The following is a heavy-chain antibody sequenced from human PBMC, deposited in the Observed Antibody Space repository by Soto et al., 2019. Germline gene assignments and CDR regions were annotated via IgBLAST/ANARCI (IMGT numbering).Heavy chain of an antibody. Sequence: GXSXKVSYKASGDTXSNLAIRLVRQAPGQGLEWMGGLIILFWTPNYAQKFQGRLTITADDSTSTAYMELSSLRSEDPAVYYCATDEIGVMSSLGYCHYWGQGTRGTVSS. CDR3: ATDEIGVMSSLGYCHY. D-gene: IGHD3-16*01. J-gene: IGHJ4*03. V-gene: IGHV1-69*13. CDR2: LIILFWTP. CDR1: GDTXSNLA.